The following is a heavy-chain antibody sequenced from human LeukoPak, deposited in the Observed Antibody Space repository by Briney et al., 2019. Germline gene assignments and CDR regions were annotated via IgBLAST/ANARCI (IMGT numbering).Heavy chain of an antibody. V-gene: IGHV4-61*02. CDR2: IYTSGST. CDR1: GGSISSGGYY. D-gene: IGHD3-16*01. CDR3: ASPARGEDAFDI. J-gene: IGHJ3*02. Sequence: PSETLSLTCTVSGGSISSGGYYWSWLRQPAGKGLEWIGRIYTSGSTNYNPSLKSRVTMSVDTSKNQFSLKLSSVTAADTAVYYCASPARGEDAFDIWGQGTMVTVSS.